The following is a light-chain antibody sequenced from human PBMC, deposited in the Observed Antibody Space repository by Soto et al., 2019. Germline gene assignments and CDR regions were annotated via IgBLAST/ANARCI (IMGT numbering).Light chain of an antibody. CDR1: SSDVGGYTY. V-gene: IGLV2-11*01. CDR3: CSYVGRNTYV. Sequence: SALTQPRSASGSPGQSITISCTGTSSDVGGYTYVSWYQQHPAKAPKLIIFDVSKRPSGVPNRFSGSKSGNTASLTSSGLRAEDEADYYCCSYVGRNTYVFGTGTKLTVL. CDR2: DVS. J-gene: IGLJ1*01.